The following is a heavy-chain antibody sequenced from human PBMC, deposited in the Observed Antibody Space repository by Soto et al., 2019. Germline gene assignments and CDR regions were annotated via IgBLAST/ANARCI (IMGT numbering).Heavy chain of an antibody. CDR3: ARGSDYSSSFDY. CDR2: INHSGTT. V-gene: IGHV4-34*01. CDR1: GGSFSGYT. Sequence: SETLSLTCAVYGGSFSGYTWIWIRQPPGKGLEWIEEINHSGTTNHNPSLKSRVIISVDTSKKQFSLRLTSVTAADTAVYYCARGSDYSSSFDYWGQGTLVTVS. D-gene: IGHD3-16*01. J-gene: IGHJ4*02.